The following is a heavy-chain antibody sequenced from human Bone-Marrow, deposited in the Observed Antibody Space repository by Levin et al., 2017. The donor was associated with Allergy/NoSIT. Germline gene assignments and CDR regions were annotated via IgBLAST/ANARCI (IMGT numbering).Heavy chain of an antibody. Sequence: GGSLRLSCAASGFTFTNHWMEWVRQVPGEGLVWVSRVNIDGTRTVYADAVKGRFTISRDNAKNTVYLQMNSLRVEDTALYYCARDRGGSLPDIWGQGTMVTVSS. CDR1: GFTFTNHW. J-gene: IGHJ3*02. D-gene: IGHD3-10*01. CDR2: VNIDGTRT. V-gene: IGHV3-74*01. CDR3: ARDRGGSLPDI.